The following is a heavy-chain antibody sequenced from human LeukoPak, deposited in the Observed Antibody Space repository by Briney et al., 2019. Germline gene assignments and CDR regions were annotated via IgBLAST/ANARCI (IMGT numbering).Heavy chain of an antibody. CDR3: ARDYDILTGYSQERYYDYYGMDV. D-gene: IGHD3-9*01. Sequence: LGGSLRLSCAAPGFTFSSYAMHWVRQAPGKGLEWVAVISYDGSNKYYADSVKGRFTISRDNSKNTLYLQMNSLRAEDTAVYYCARDYDILTGYSQERYYDYYGMDVWGQGTTVTVSS. CDR2: ISYDGSNK. CDR1: GFTFSSYA. J-gene: IGHJ6*02. V-gene: IGHV3-30*04.